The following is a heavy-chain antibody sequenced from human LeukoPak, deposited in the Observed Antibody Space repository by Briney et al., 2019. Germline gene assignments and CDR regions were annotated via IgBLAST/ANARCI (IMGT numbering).Heavy chain of an antibody. D-gene: IGHD5-18*01. CDR1: GGSISSSNW. CDR2: IYHSGST. V-gene: IGHV4-4*02. Sequence: PSGTLSLTCAVSGGSISSSNWWSWVRQPPGKGLEWIGEIYHSGSTNYNPSLKSRVTISVDKSKNQFSLKLSSVTAADTAVYYCARDCGYSYGYYYGMDVWGQGTTVTVSS. CDR3: ARDCGYSYGYYYGMDV. J-gene: IGHJ6*02.